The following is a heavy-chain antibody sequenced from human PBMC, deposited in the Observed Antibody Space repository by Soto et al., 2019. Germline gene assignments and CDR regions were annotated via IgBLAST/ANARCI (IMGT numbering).Heavy chain of an antibody. CDR1: GFTFSSYG. Sequence: QVQLVESGGGVVQPGRSLRLSCAASGFTFSSYGMHWVRQAPGKGLEWVAVIWYDGSNKYYADSVKGRFTISRDNSKNTLYLQMNSLRAEDTAVYYCARDEVEVAVALDYWGQGTLVTVSS. J-gene: IGHJ4*02. V-gene: IGHV3-33*01. D-gene: IGHD6-19*01. CDR3: ARDEVEVAVALDY. CDR2: IWYDGSNK.